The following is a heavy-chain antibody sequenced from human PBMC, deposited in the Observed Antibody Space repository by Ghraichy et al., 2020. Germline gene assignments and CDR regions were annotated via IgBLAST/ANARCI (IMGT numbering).Heavy chain of an antibody. CDR1: GGSISSSSYY. CDR2: IYYSGST. CDR3: ARPPGFAGGSGWYFDL. D-gene: IGHD6-19*01. J-gene: IGHJ2*01. V-gene: IGHV4-39*01. Sequence: ESLNISCTVSGGSISSSSYYWGWIRQPPGKGLEWIGSIYYSGSTYYNPSLKSRVTISVDTSKNQFSLKLSSVTAADTAVYYCARPPGFAGGSGWYFDLWGRGTLVTVSS.